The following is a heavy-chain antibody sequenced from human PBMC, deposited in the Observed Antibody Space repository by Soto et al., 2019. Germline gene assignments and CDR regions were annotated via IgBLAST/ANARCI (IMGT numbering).Heavy chain of an antibody. J-gene: IGHJ6*03. D-gene: IGHD6-13*01. Sequence: PSETLSLTCAVYGESFSGYYWSWIRQPPGKGLEWIGEINHSGSTNYNPSLKSRVTISVDTSKNQFSLKLSSVTAADTAVYYCARVNPYAGLKIYYYYYYYMDVWGKGTTVTVSS. V-gene: IGHV4-34*01. CDR2: INHSGST. CDR1: GESFSGYY. CDR3: ARVNPYAGLKIYYYYYYYMDV.